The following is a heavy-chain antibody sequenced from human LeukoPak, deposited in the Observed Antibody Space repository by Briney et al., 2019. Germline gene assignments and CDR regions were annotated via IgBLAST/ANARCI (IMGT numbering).Heavy chain of an antibody. Sequence: KASETLSLTCTVSGGSISSSSYYWGWIRQPPGKGLEWIGSIYYSGSTYYNPSLKSRVTISVDTSKNQFSLKLSSVTAADTAVYYCARVEVEAGPYYYYYGMDVWGQGTTVTVSS. V-gene: IGHV4-39*07. CDR1: GGSISSSSYY. J-gene: IGHJ6*02. CDR2: IYYSGST. D-gene: IGHD6-19*01. CDR3: ARVEVEAGPYYYYYGMDV.